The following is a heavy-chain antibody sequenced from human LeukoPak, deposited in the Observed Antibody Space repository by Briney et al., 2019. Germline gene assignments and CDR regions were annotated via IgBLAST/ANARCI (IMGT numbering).Heavy chain of an antibody. CDR1: GGSISSSSYY. CDR3: ARDRDGYNFIDY. V-gene: IGHV4-30-4*08. Sequence: SETLSLTCTVSGGSISSSSYYWSWIRQPPGQGLEWIGYIYYSGSTYYNPSLKSRVTISVDTSKNQFSLELSSVTAADTAVYFCARDRDGYNFIDYWGQGTLVTVSS. CDR2: IYYSGST. D-gene: IGHD5-24*01. J-gene: IGHJ4*02.